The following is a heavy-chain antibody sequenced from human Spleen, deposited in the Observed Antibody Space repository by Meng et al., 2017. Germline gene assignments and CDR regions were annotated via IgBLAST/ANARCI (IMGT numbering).Heavy chain of an antibody. CDR1: GGPFIAYS. J-gene: IGHJ4*02. V-gene: IGHV4-34*01. CDR3: ARGPTTMAHDFDY. D-gene: IGHD4-11*01. CDR2: INHSGST. Sequence: LNAWAALSVSCFVPGGPFIAYSRGCLRQRPGKGLGWIGEINHSGSTNYSPSLVSQATISLDTSQNNLSLKLSSVTAADSAVYYCARGPTTMAHDFDYWGQGTLVTVSS.